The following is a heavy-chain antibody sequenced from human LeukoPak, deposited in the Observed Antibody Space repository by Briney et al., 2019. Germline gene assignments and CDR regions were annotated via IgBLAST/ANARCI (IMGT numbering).Heavy chain of an antibody. D-gene: IGHD3-3*01. CDR1: GFTVSSNY. Sequence: GGSLRLSSAASGFTVSSNYMSLVRQAPGKGLEWVSVIYSGGSTYYADSVKGRFTISRDNSKNTLYLQMNSLRAEDTAVYYCARGEKTLWGGYGMDVWGQGTTVTVSS. CDR2: IYSGGST. J-gene: IGHJ6*02. V-gene: IGHV3-66*02. CDR3: ARGEKTLWGGYGMDV.